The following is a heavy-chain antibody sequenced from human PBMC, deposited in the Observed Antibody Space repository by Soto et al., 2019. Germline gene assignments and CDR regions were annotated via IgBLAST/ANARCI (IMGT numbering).Heavy chain of an antibody. D-gene: IGHD3-3*01. Sequence: QVQLQESGPGLVKPSQTLSLTCTVSGGSISSGDYYWSWIRQPPGKGLEWIGYIYYSGSTNYNPSLKSRVTISVDTSKNQFSLKLSSVTAADTAVYYCARGLDPYDFSSGYFDYWGQGTLVTVSS. CDR1: GGSISSGDYY. CDR2: IYYSGST. J-gene: IGHJ4*02. CDR3: ARGLDPYDFSSGYFDY. V-gene: IGHV4-30-4*01.